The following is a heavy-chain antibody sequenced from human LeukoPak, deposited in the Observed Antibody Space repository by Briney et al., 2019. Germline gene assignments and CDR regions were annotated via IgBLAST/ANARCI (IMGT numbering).Heavy chain of an antibody. V-gene: IGHV1-2*02. J-gene: IGHJ4*02. CDR2: INPSSGGT. CDR1: GYTFTDYY. CDR3: AREDCSGGSCYLFY. Sequence: ASVKVSCKASGYTFTDYYLHWVRQAPGQGLEWMGWINPSSGGTNYAQKFQGRVTMTRDTSISTAYMELSSLRSEDTAVYYCAREDCSGGSCYLFYWGQGTLVTVSS. D-gene: IGHD2-15*01.